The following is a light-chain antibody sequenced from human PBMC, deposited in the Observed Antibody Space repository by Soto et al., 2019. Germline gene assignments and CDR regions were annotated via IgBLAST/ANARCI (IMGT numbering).Light chain of an antibody. CDR2: EVS. Sequence: QSALTQPASVSGSPGQSITISCTGTSSDVGGYNYVSWYQQHPGKAPKLMIYEVSYRPSGVSNRFSGSKSGNTASLTVSGFQAEDEADYYCSSYTISSTVIFGGGTKLTVL. J-gene: IGLJ2*01. CDR3: SSYTISSTVI. CDR1: SSDVGGYNY. V-gene: IGLV2-14*01.